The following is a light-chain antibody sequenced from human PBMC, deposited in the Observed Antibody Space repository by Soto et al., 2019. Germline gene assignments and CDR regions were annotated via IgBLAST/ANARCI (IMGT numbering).Light chain of an antibody. CDR3: QQDNNWPRT. V-gene: IGKV3-15*01. Sequence: IVMNQSPATLSVPPGERATLSCRASQSVSTNFAWYQQRPGQAPRLLIYGVSTRDTGVPDRFSGSASGTEFTLTISSLQSEDFAVYYCQQDNNWPRTFGQGTRMEI. CDR2: GVS. CDR1: QSVSTN. J-gene: IGKJ5*01.